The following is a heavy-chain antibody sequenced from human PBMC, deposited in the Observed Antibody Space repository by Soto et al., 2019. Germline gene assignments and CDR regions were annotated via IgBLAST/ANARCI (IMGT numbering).Heavy chain of an antibody. V-gene: IGHV3-64*01. D-gene: IGHD4-17*01. CDR3: ARGTVTTWYYYGMDV. CDR1: GFTFSGYA. J-gene: IGHJ6*02. CDR2: ISSNGGST. Sequence: EVQLVESGGGLVQPGGSLRLSCAASGFTFSGYAMHWVRQAPGKGLEYVSAISSNGGSTYYANSVKGRFTISRDNSKKTLYLQMGSLRAEDMAVYYCARGTVTTWYYYGMDVWGQGTTVTVSS.